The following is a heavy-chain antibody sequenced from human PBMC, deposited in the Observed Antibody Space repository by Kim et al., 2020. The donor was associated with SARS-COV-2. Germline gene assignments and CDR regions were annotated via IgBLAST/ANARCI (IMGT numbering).Heavy chain of an antibody. CDR2: TT. V-gene: IGHV1-46*01. Sequence: TTSYPQKFQGRVTMTRDTSTSTVYMELSSLRSEDTAMYYCARGRPMDVWGKGTTVTVSS. J-gene: IGHJ6*03. CDR3: ARGRPMDV.